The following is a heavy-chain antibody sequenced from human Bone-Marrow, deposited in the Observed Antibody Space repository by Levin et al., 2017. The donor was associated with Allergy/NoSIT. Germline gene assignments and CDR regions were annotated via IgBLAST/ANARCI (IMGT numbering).Heavy chain of an antibody. V-gene: IGHV3-11*01. D-gene: IGHD2-2*01. Sequence: GESLKISCAGSGFTFSDFYVTWIRQAPGKGLEWVSYISTNENVIYYADSVKGRFTISRDNANNSVYLQMNTLRGEDTAVYYCATGAISCPLYWGQGTLVTVSS. CDR1: GFTFSDFY. CDR3: ATGAISCPLY. J-gene: IGHJ4*02. CDR2: ISTNENVI.